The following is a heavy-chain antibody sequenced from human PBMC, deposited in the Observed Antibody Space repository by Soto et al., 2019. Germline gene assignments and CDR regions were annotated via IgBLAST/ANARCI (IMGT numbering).Heavy chain of an antibody. CDR2: IIPYNGNT. CDR1: GYIFTYRY. D-gene: IGHD5-18*01. Sequence: ASVEVSCEASGYIFTYRYLYWVRQAPGQALEWMGWIIPYNGNTNYAQKFQDRFSITRESSLSTVYMELRSLRSDDTGMYYCARSALDDDGYHYLDYWGKGTLVTVSS. V-gene: IGHV1-45*02. J-gene: IGHJ4*01. CDR3: ARSALDDDGYHYLDY.